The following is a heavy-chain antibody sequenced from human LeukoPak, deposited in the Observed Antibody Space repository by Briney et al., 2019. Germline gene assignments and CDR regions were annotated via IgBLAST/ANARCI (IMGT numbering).Heavy chain of an antibody. CDR2: FDPEDVDPEDGET. CDR3: ARGPVLRYFDWLSDYGMDV. V-gene: IGHV1-24*01. Sequence: ASVKVSCKVSGNTLTELSMHWVRQAHGKGLEWMGGFDPEDVDPEDGETIYAQKFQGRVTMTRNTSISTAYMELSSLRSEDTAVYYCARGPVLRYFDWLSDYGMDVWGQGTTVTVSS. CDR1: GNTLTELS. J-gene: IGHJ6*02. D-gene: IGHD3-9*01.